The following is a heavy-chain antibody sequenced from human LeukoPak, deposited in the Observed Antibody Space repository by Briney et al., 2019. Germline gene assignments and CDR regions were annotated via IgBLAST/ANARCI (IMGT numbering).Heavy chain of an antibody. CDR1: GFTFSNYW. J-gene: IGHJ4*02. CDR3: VKDLGRYRNNCFDY. Sequence: PGGSLRLSCAASGFTFSNYWMTWVRQAPGKGLEWVANINQDGSEKYYVDSVKGRFTVSRDNAKNSLYLQMNSLRAEDTAVYYCVKDLGRYRNNCFDYWGQGTLVTVSS. D-gene: IGHD1-26*01. V-gene: IGHV3-7*05. CDR2: INQDGSEK.